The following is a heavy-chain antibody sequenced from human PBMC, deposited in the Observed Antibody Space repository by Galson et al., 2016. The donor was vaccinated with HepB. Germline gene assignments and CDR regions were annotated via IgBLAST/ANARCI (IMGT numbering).Heavy chain of an antibody. J-gene: IGHJ6*02. Sequence: SLRLSCAASGFTFSSYGMHWVRQAPGKELEWVAVIWYDGSNKYYADSVKGRFTISRDNSKNTLYMQMNSLRAEDTAVYCCARGGELRGVYYYYGMDVWGQGTTVTVSS. D-gene: IGHD1-26*01. V-gene: IGHV3-33*01. CDR1: GFTFSSYG. CDR3: ARGGELRGVYYYYGMDV. CDR2: IWYDGSNK.